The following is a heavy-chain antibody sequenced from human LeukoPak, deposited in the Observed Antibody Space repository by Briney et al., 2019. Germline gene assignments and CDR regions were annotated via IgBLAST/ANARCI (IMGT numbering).Heavy chain of an antibody. D-gene: IGHD3-10*01. CDR3: ARAVYYYGSGSYYEGNFDY. CDR2: IYYSGST. V-gene: IGHV4-59*01. J-gene: IGHJ4*02. CDR1: GGSISSYY. Sequence: SETLSLTCTVSGGSISSYYWSWIRQPPGKGLEWIGYIYYSGSTNYNPYIKSRVTISVDTSKNQSSLKLSSVTAADTAVYYCARAVYYYGSGSYYEGNFDYWGQGTLVTVSS.